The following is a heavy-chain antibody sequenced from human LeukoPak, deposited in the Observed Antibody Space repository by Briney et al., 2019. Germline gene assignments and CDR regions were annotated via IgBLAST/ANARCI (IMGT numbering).Heavy chain of an antibody. Sequence: GGSLRLSCAASGFTFSSSWMHWVRQAPGKGLVWVSRINSDGSSTIYADSVKGRFTMSRDNTKNMLYLQMNSLRVEDTAVYYCARDPTYGMDVWGQGTTVTVSS. CDR1: GFTFSSSW. V-gene: IGHV3-74*01. CDR2: INSDGSST. J-gene: IGHJ6*02. CDR3: ARDPTYGMDV.